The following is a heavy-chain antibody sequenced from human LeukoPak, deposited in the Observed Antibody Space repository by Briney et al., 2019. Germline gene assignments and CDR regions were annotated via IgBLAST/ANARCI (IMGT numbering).Heavy chain of an antibody. CDR2: ISYDGSNK. CDR1: GFTFSSYA. D-gene: IGHD1-26*01. Sequence: GRSMRLSCAASGFTFSSYAMHWVRQAPGKGLEWVAVISYDGSNKYYADSVKGRFTISRDNSKNTLYLQMNSLRAEDTAVYYCAAYSRYSGSPYWYFDLWGRGTLVTVSS. CDR3: AAYSRYSGSPYWYFDL. V-gene: IGHV3-30-3*01. J-gene: IGHJ2*01.